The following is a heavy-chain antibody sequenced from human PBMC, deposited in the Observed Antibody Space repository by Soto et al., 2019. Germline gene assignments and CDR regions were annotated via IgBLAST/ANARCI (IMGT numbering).Heavy chain of an antibody. V-gene: IGHV4-31*03. CDR3: ARGRAYGDHYYFDY. J-gene: IGHJ4*02. CDR2: IYYSGST. CDR1: GGSISSGGYY. Sequence: QVQLQESGPGLVKPSQTLSLTCTVSGGSISSGGYYWSWIRQHPGKGLEWLGYIYYSGSTYYNPSLKSRVTISVDTSKNQSSLKRSSVTAADTAVYYCARGRAYGDHYYFDYWGQGTLVTFSA. D-gene: IGHD4-17*01.